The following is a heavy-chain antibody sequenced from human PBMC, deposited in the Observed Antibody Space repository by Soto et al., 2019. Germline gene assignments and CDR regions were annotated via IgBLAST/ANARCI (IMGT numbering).Heavy chain of an antibody. Sequence: QVQLVQSGAEVKKPGSSVKVSCKASGGTFSSYTISRVRQAPGQGLEWMGGIIPIFGTANYAQKFQGRVTITADESTSTAYMELSSLRSEDTAVYYCAAYRGGGIVGARAFDIWGQGTMVTVSS. V-gene: IGHV1-69*01. CDR1: GGTFSSYT. CDR3: AAYRGGGIVGARAFDI. CDR2: IIPIFGTA. D-gene: IGHD1-26*01. J-gene: IGHJ3*02.